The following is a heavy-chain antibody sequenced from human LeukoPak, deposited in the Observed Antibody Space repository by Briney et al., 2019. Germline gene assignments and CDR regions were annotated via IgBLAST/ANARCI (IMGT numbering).Heavy chain of an antibody. D-gene: IGHD4/OR15-4a*01. J-gene: IGHJ4*02. CDR2: IYTSGST. Sequence: SETLSLTCTVSGGSISSGNYYWRWLRQPAGKGLEWIRRIYTSGSTNYNPTLKSRVTISADTSKNQLSLKLSSVTAADTAVYYCARESDLSNYDRTDYWGQGTLVTVSS. CDR1: GGSISSGNYY. V-gene: IGHV4-61*02. CDR3: ARESDLSNYDRTDY.